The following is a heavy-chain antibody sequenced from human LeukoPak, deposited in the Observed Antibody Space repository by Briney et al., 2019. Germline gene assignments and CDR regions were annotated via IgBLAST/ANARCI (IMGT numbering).Heavy chain of an antibody. CDR1: GGSLSSYY. CDR3: ARVEEGYGSGRRENYYYYYMDV. CDR2: IYYSRST. V-gene: IGHV4-59*01. J-gene: IGHJ6*03. Sequence: PSETLSLTCTISGGSLSSYYWSWIRQPPGKGLEWIGYIYYSRSTNNNPSLKSRVTIAVDTSKNQFSLNLRSVTAVDTAVYYCARVEEGYGSGRRENYYYYYMDVWGKGTTVTISS. D-gene: IGHD3-10*01.